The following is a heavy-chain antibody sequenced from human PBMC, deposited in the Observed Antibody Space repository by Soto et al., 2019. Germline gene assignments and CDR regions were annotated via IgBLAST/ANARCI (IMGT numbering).Heavy chain of an antibody. J-gene: IGHJ3*01. CDR2: VAPIFDFS. Sequence: QVQLVQSGAEVKKPGSSLRVSCRASGGTFDSYSISWVRQAPGQGLEWLGKVAPIFDFSRYAPKFQGRVTITADNATNIAYMDMSGLTSQDTAVYYCATGALGGRQQLVRDAFYFWGQGTKVTVSS. D-gene: IGHD3-16*01. CDR1: GGTFDSYS. CDR3: ATGALGGRQQLVRDAFYF. V-gene: IGHV1-69*02.